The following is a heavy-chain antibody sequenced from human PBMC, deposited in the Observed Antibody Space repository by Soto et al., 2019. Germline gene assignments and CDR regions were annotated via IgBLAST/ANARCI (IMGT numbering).Heavy chain of an antibody. CDR1: GFTFTTYA. Sequence: EVQLLDGGGGLVQPGGSLRLSCTVSGFTFTTYAMGWVRQAPGKGLEWVSGISGSGGTTYYADSVKGHFTISRDNSKNTVYLQMNSLRAEDSAVYDCVKEGYCNGGTCYIANWGQGTLVTVSS. J-gene: IGHJ4*02. D-gene: IGHD2-15*01. V-gene: IGHV3-23*01. CDR3: VKEGYCNGGTCYIAN. CDR2: ISGSGGTT.